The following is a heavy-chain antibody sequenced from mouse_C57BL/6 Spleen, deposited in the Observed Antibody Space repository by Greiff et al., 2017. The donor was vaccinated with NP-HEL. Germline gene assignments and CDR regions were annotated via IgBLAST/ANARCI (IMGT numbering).Heavy chain of an antibody. D-gene: IGHD2-5*01. V-gene: IGHV1-74*01. CDR2: IHPSDSDT. Sequence: VQLQQPGAELVKPGASVKVSCKASGYTFTSYWMHWVKQRPGQGLEWIGRIHPSDSDTNYNQKFKGKATLTVDKSSSTAYMQLSSLTSEDSAVYYCASYSNYGAWFAYWGQGTLVTVSA. CDR1: GYTFTSYW. J-gene: IGHJ3*01. CDR3: ASYSNYGAWFAY.